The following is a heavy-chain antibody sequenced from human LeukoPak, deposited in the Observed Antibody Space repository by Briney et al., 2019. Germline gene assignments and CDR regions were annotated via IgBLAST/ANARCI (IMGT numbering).Heavy chain of an antibody. CDR2: INVGNGNT. CDR3: AREGRQGGLDY. CDR1: GYTFSSYA. V-gene: IGHV1-3*01. J-gene: IGHJ4*02. D-gene: IGHD6-25*01. Sequence: GASVKVSCKASGYTFSSYAMHWVRQAPGQRLEWMGWINVGNGNTKYSQRFQGRVTITRDTSAITAYMGLSSLRSEDRALYYCAREGRQGGLDYWGQGTLVTVSS.